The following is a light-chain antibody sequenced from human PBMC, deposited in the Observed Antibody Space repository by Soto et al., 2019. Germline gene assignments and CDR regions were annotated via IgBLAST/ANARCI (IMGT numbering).Light chain of an antibody. CDR2: DAS. V-gene: IGKV3-11*01. CDR3: QQRSNWPPLS. Sequence: EIVLTQSPATLSLSPGERATLSFSASQSVSSYLAWYQQKPVQAPRLLIYDASNRATGIPARFSGSGSGTDFTLTISSLESEDFAVYYCQQRSNWPPLSFGGGTKVDNK. J-gene: IGKJ4*01. CDR1: QSVSSY.